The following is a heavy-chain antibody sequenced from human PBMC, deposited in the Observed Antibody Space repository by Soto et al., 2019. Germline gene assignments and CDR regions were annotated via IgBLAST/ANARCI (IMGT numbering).Heavy chain of an antibody. CDR1: GGSISSGDYY. V-gene: IGHV4-30-4*01. J-gene: IGHJ6*02. CDR3: ARDIRFGEIYYYYYGMDV. D-gene: IGHD3-10*01. Sequence: SETLSLTCTVSGGSISSGDYYWSWIRQPPGKGLEWIGYIYYSGSTYYNPSLKSRVTISVDTSKNQFSLKLSSVTAADTAVYYCARDIRFGEIYYYYYGMDVWGQGTTVTVSS. CDR2: IYYSGST.